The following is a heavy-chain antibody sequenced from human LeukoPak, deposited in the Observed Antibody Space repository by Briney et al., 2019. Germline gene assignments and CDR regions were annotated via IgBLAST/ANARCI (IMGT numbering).Heavy chain of an antibody. CDR3: AKESTVTPGNVNWFDP. J-gene: IGHJ5*02. CDR1: GFTFSSYE. Sequence: GGSLRLSCAASGFTFSSYEMNWVRQAPGKGLEWISSISGSGDNTYYAESVKGRFTISRDNSKNTLYLRMKSLRAEDTATYYCAKESTVTPGNVNWFDPWGQGTLVTVSS. V-gene: IGHV3-23*01. CDR2: ISGSGDNT. D-gene: IGHD4-17*01.